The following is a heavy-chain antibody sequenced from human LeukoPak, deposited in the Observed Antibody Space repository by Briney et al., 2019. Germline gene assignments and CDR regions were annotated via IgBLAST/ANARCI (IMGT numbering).Heavy chain of an antibody. D-gene: IGHD7-27*01. CDR1: GFNFNSYD. J-gene: IGHJ4*02. CDR2: IWYDGSNS. CDR3: ARDHKDWGVFDC. V-gene: IGHV3-30*02. Sequence: GGSLRLSCAASGFNFNSYDMNWVRQVPGKGLEWVAIIWYDGSNSYYGDSVKGRFTISRDNSKNTLYLQMSSLRAEDTAVYYCARDHKDWGVFDCWGQGTPVTVS.